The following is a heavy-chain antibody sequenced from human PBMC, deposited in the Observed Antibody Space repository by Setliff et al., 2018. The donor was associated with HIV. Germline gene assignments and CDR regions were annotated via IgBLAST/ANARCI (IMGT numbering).Heavy chain of an antibody. CDR3: ASLLSRGYYYDRSGYSYRDY. CDR1: NGSFSGHY. J-gene: IGHJ4*02. CDR2: INHSGSP. Sequence: SETLSLTCVVYNGSFSGHYWSWIRQPPGKGLEWIGEINHSGSPNYNLSLKSRVTISLDTSKNQFSLKLSSVTAADTAVYYCASLLSRGYYYDRSGYSYRDYWGQGTLVTVS. V-gene: IGHV4-34*01. D-gene: IGHD3-22*01.